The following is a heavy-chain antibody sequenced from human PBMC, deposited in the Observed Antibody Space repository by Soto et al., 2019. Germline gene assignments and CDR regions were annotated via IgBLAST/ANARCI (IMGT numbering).Heavy chain of an antibody. D-gene: IGHD3-3*01. CDR3: GRETYNDFWSGSLPVDY. J-gene: IGHJ4*02. Sequence: SETLSLTCTVSGYSISSGYHWGWLRPPPGKGLEWIGSIYHTGSAYYNPSLRSRVTISVDTSKNQFSLKLTSVTAADTAVYYCGRETYNDFWSGSLPVDYWGQGALVTVSS. V-gene: IGHV4-38-2*02. CDR1: GYSISSGYH. CDR2: IYHTGSA.